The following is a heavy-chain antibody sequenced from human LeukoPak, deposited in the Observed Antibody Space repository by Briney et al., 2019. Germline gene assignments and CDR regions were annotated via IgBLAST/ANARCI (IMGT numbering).Heavy chain of an antibody. J-gene: IGHJ5*02. CDR2: IYTRASP. D-gene: IGHD2-21*01. V-gene: IGHV4-61*02. Sequence: PSQTLSLTCTVSGGSISSGSYYWSWIRQPAGKGLEWVGRIYTRASPNYTPSLKIRVTISVDTSKTQFSLKLSSVTAADTAVYYCARDSSYGWFDPWGQGTLVTVSS. CDR3: ARDSSYGWFDP. CDR1: GGSISSGSYY.